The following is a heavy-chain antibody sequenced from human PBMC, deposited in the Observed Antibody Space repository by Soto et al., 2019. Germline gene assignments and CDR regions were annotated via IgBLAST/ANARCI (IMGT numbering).Heavy chain of an antibody. CDR3: ARLSGGSMVRGVSPLYFDY. J-gene: IGHJ4*02. V-gene: IGHV4-34*01. CDR2: INPSGST. D-gene: IGHD3-10*01. Sequence: QVQLQQWGAGLLKPSETLSLTCAVYGGSFSGYYWSWIRQPPGKGLEWIGEINPSGSTNYNPSLKSRVTISVDTSKNQFSLKLSSVTAADTAVYYCARLSGGSMVRGVSPLYFDYWGQGTLVTVSS. CDR1: GGSFSGYY.